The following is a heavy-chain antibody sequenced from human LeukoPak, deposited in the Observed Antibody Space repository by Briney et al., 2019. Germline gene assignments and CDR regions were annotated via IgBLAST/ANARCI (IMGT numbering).Heavy chain of an antibody. CDR2: ISTSGTTI. D-gene: IGHD6-13*01. J-gene: IGHJ5*02. V-gene: IGHV3-48*01. CDR3: AKEWQSSSWHDLFDP. CDR1: GFTFSSYS. Sequence: GGSLRLSCAASGFTFSSYSMHWVRQAPGKGLEWVSYISTSGTTISYADSVKGRFTISRDNSKNTLYLQMNSLRAEDTAVYYCAKEWQSSSWHDLFDPWGQGTLVTVSS.